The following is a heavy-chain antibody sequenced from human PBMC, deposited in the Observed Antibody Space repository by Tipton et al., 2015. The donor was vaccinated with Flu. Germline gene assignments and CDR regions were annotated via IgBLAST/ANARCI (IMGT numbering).Heavy chain of an antibody. CDR1: GFTFGSYW. Sequence: SLRLSCVGSGFTFGSYWMNWVRQAPGKGLEWVSVIWNDGSKKYYAESVMGRFTISRDNTQKMVYLQMNSLRAEDTAVYYCARDHIGYNPFYGLDVWGQGATVSV. V-gene: IGHV3-33*08. CDR2: IWNDGSKK. J-gene: IGHJ6*02. D-gene: IGHD5-18*01. CDR3: ARDHIGYNPFYGLDV.